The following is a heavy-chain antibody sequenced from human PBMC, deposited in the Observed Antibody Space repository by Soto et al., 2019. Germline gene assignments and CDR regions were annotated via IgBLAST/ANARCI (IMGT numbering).Heavy chain of an antibody. CDR2: IYYSGST. D-gene: IGHD1-1*01. J-gene: IGHJ6*02. CDR1: GASISSSSYF. Sequence: PSETLSLTCTVSGASISSSSYFWGWIRQPPGKGLEWIGSIYYSGSTYYNPSLKSRVTISVDTSKNQFSLKLSSVTAEDTAVYYCARGNDLPYYYYGLDVWGQGTTVTVSS. CDR3: ARGNDLPYYYYGLDV. V-gene: IGHV4-39*07.